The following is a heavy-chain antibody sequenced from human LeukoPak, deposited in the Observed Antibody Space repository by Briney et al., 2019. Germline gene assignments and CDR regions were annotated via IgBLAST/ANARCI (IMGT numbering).Heavy chain of an antibody. CDR1: GFTFSSYA. D-gene: IGHD5-18*01. V-gene: IGHV3-23*01. J-gene: IGHJ4*02. CDR3: ARDKYSYAPFDY. Sequence: GGSLRLSCAASGFTFSSYAMSWVRQAPGKGLEWVSAISGSGGSTYYADSVKGRFTISRDNAKNSLYLQMNSLRAEDTAVYYCARDKYSYAPFDYWGQGTLVTVSS. CDR2: ISGSGGST.